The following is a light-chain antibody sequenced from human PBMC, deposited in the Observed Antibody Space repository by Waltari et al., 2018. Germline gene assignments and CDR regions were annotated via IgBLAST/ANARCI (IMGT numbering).Light chain of an antibody. V-gene: IGKV3-15*01. J-gene: IGKJ4*01. CDR2: GAS. Sequence: EVVMTQSPAALSVSPGERVTLSFKASQNIDNNLAGYQQKPGQSPRLLIYGASTRATGVPARFSGSGSGTEFTLTISSLQSEDCAVFYCQQYNRWPPLTFGGGTKVEIK. CDR1: QNIDNN. CDR3: QQYNRWPPLT.